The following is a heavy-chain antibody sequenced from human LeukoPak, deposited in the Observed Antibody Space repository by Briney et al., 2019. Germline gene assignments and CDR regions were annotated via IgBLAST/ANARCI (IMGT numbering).Heavy chain of an antibody. J-gene: IGHJ5*02. D-gene: IGHD2-21*02. CDR1: GGSISSYY. V-gene: IGHV4-59*08. CDR3: ARNGGYCGGDCYSPRGWFDP. Sequence: SETLSLTCTVSGGSISSYYWSWIRQPPGKGLEWIGYIYYSGSTNYNPSLKSRVTISVDTSKNQFSLKLSSVTAADTAVYYCARNGGYCGGDCYSPRGWFDPWGQGTLVTVSS. CDR2: IYYSGST.